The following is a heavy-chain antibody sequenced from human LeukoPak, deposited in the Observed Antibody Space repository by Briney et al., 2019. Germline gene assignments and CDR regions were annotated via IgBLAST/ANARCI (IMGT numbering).Heavy chain of an antibody. CDR1: GFTFSDYY. CDR3: ARGQYDRSPFLQH. Sequence: PGGSLRLSCAASGFTFSDYYMSWIRQAPGKGLEWVSYISSSGSIIYYADSVKGRFTISRDNAKNSMYLQMNSLRAEGTGVYYCARGQYDRSPFLQHWGQGTLVTVSS. V-gene: IGHV3-11*01. D-gene: IGHD3-22*01. CDR2: ISSSGSII. J-gene: IGHJ1*01.